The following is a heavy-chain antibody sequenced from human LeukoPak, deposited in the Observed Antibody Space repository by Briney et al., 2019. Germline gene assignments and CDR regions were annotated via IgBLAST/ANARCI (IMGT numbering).Heavy chain of an antibody. D-gene: IGHD3-10*01. V-gene: IGHV4-61*02. Sequence: SQTLSLTCTVSGGSISSGSYYWSWIRQPAGKGLEWIGRIYTSGSTNYNPSLKSRVTISVDTSKNQFSLKLSSVTAADTAVYYCARLSRHGSGSSWDQGTLVTVSS. J-gene: IGHJ4*02. CDR3: ARLSRHGSGSS. CDR1: GGSISSGSYY. CDR2: IYTSGST.